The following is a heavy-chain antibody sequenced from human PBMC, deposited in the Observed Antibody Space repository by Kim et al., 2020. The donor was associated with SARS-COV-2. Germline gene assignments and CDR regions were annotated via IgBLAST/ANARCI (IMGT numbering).Heavy chain of an antibody. V-gene: IGHV3-33*01. J-gene: IGHJ4*02. Sequence: YADSVKGRFTISRDNSKNTLYLQMNSLRAEDTAVYYCARSYGGKSTAFDYWGQGTLVTVSS. D-gene: IGHD4-17*01. CDR3: ARSYGGKSTAFDY.